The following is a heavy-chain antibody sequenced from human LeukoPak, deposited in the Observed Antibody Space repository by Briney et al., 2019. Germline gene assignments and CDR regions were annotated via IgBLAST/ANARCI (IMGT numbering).Heavy chain of an antibody. V-gene: IGHV3-33*06. J-gene: IGHJ4*02. CDR2: IWHDGSNK. Sequence: PGGSLGLSCAASGFTFSNYGMHWVRQAPGRGLEWVAVIWHDGSNKYYADSVKGRFTISRDNSKNTLYLQMNSPRVEDTAMYYCANGFDYWGQGTLVTVSS. CDR1: GFTFSNYG. CDR3: ANGFDY.